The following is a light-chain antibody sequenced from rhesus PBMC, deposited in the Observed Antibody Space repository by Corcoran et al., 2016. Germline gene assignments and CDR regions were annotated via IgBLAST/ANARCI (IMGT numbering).Light chain of an antibody. CDR2: ITS. V-gene: IGKV1-46*01. Sequence: DIQMTQSPSSLSVSVGDSVTITCRASQSFSSSLDWYQQKPGKAPKLLIYITSSLQSGVPSRFSGSYSGKDFTLTISILQPEDIGSYYCQQYYSEPWTFGQGTKVEIK. CDR1: QSFSSS. CDR3: QQYYSEPWT. J-gene: IGKJ1*01.